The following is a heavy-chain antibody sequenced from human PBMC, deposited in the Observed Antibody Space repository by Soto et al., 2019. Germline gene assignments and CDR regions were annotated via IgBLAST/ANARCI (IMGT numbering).Heavy chain of an antibody. CDR3: AKDSGYYYESRAYYRFDY. Sequence: EVQLLESGGGLVQPGGSLRLSCAASGFTFNSYAMSWVRQAPGKGLEWVSATSGSGGTTYYADSVKGRFTISRDNSKSTLYLQMNSLGAEDTAVYFCAKDSGYYYESRAYYRFDYWGQGTLVTVSS. V-gene: IGHV3-23*01. CDR2: TSGSGGTT. J-gene: IGHJ4*02. D-gene: IGHD3-22*01. CDR1: GFTFNSYA.